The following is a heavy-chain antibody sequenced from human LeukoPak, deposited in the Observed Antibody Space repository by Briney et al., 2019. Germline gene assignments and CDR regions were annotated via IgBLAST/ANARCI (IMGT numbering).Heavy chain of an antibody. CDR2: ISGSGDNT. CDR3: AKGGLVHRFDP. Sequence: GGSLRLSCAASGFTFSSYSMNWVRQAPGKGLEWVSGISGSGDNTYYADSVKGRFTISRDNSKNTLYLQMNSLRADDTAVYYCAKGGLVHRFDPWGQGTLVTVSS. V-gene: IGHV3-23*01. CDR1: GFTFSSYS. J-gene: IGHJ5*02.